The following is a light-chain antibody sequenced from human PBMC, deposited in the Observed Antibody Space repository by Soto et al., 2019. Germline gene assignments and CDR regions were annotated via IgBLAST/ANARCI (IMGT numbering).Light chain of an antibody. V-gene: IGLV1-47*01. CDR3: AAWDDSLSALYV. Sequence: QSVLTQPPSASGTPGQRVTISCSGSSSNIGNNYVYWYQQLPGTAPKLLIYRXXXRXXXXXXXXXXSKSGTSASLAISGLXXXXXXXXXXAAWDDSLSALYVFGTGTKVTVL. CDR1: SSNIGNNY. CDR2: RXX. J-gene: IGLJ1*01.